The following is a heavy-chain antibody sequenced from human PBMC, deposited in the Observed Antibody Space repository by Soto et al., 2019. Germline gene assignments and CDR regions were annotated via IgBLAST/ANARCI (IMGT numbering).Heavy chain of an antibody. D-gene: IGHD3-3*01. J-gene: IGHJ4*02. CDR2: IIPIFGGA. CDR1: GGTFSSYA. V-gene: IGHV1-69*13. CDR3: ATGNVDSMLEY. Sequence: SVKVSCKASGGTFSSYAISWVRQAPGQGLEWMGGIIPIFGGADYSPSLKSRVTISADSSKNHFSLRLTGVTAADTAVYYCATGNVDSMLEYWGQGTQVTVSS.